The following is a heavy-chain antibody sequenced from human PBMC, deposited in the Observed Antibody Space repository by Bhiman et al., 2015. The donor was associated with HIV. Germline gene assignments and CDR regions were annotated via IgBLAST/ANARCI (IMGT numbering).Heavy chain of an antibody. V-gene: IGHV3-30*04. CDR3: VRDRFYHILTGFSWTFDY. Sequence: QVQLVESGGGVVQPGRSLRLSCAASGFTFSRHAMHWVRQAPGKGLEWVAVILYHGSDKHYADSVKGRFTISRDNSKNTLYLQMISLRAEDTAVYYCVRDRFYHILTGFSWTFDYWGQGTLVTVSS. D-gene: IGHD3-9*01. CDR1: GFTFSRHA. J-gene: IGHJ4*02. CDR2: ILYHGSDK.